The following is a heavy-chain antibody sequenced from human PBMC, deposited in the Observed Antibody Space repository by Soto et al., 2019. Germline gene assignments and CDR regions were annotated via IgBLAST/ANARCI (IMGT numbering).Heavy chain of an antibody. J-gene: IGHJ6*02. D-gene: IGHD2-15*01. Sequence: SVKVSCKAPGGTFSSYTISWVRQAPGQGLEWMGRIIPILGIANYAQKFQGRVTITADKSTSTAYMELSSLRSEDTAVYYCARTYCSGGSCSGQTSYYYGMDVWGQGTTVTVSS. CDR2: IIPILGIA. V-gene: IGHV1-69*02. CDR3: ARTYCSGGSCSGQTSYYYGMDV. CDR1: GGTFSSYT.